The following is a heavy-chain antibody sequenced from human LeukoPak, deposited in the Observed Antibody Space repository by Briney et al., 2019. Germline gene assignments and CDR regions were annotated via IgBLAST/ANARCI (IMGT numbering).Heavy chain of an antibody. CDR2: ISAYNGNT. CDR1: GYTFTSYG. Sequence: GASVKVSCKASGYTFTSYGISWVRQAPGQGLEWMGWISAYNGNTNYAQKLQGRVTMTTDTSTSTAYMELRSLRSDDTAVYYCATYPEDCSSTSCYVGGRYFDYWGRGTLVTVSS. V-gene: IGHV1-18*01. D-gene: IGHD2-2*01. J-gene: IGHJ4*02. CDR3: ATYPEDCSSTSCYVGGRYFDY.